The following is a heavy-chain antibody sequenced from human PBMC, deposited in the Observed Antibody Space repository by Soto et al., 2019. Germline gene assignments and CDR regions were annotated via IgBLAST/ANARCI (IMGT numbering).Heavy chain of an antibody. CDR3: ARVGSYGVRGATYFDY. J-gene: IGHJ4*02. CDR1: GGSISSGGYH. CDR2: IYYSGST. Sequence: SETLSLTCTVSGGSISSGGYHWSWIRQHPGKGLEWIGYIYYSGSTYYNPSLKSRVTISVDTSKNQFSLKLSSVTAADTAVYYCARVGSYGVRGATYFDYWGQGTLVTVSS. D-gene: IGHD3-10*01. V-gene: IGHV4-31*03.